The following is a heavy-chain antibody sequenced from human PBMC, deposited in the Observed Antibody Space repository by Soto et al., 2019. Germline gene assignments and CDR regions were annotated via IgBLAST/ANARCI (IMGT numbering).Heavy chain of an antibody. J-gene: IGHJ5*02. CDR1: GGSFSGYY. Sequence: SETLSLTCAVYGGSFSGYYWSWIRQPPGKGLEWIGEFNHSGSTNYNPSLKSRVTISVDTSKNQFSLKLSSVTAADTAVYYCARVSRHYDFWSGYHWFDPWGQGTLVTVSS. CDR3: ARVSRHYDFWSGYHWFDP. V-gene: IGHV4-34*01. CDR2: FNHSGST. D-gene: IGHD3-3*01.